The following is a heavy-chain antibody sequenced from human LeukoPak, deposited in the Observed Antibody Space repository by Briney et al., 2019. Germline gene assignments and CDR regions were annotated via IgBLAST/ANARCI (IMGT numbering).Heavy chain of an antibody. J-gene: IGHJ1*01. Sequence: GGSLRLSCAASGFTFSSYGMHWVRQAPGKGLEWVAVIWYDGSNKYYADSVKGRFTISRDNSKNTLYLQMNSLRAEDTAVYYCAKVENIVVVPAAQYSQHWGQGTLVTVSS. CDR3: AKVENIVVVPAAQYSQH. D-gene: IGHD2-2*01. CDR1: GFTFSSYG. V-gene: IGHV3-30*02. CDR2: IWYDGSNK.